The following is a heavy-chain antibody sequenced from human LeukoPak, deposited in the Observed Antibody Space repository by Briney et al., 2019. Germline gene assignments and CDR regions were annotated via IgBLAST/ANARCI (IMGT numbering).Heavy chain of an antibody. D-gene: IGHD3-16*01. CDR1: GNSFTSYW. V-gene: IGHV5-51*01. CDR2: IYPGDSDT. Sequence: GESLKISCKASGNSFTSYWIGWVRQMPGKGLEWMGIIYPGDSDTRYSPSFQGQVIISADKSISTAYLQWSSLKASDTAMYYCATHQATFGTGIGYYFDYWGRGTLVTVSS. J-gene: IGHJ4*02. CDR3: ATHQATFGTGIGYYFDY.